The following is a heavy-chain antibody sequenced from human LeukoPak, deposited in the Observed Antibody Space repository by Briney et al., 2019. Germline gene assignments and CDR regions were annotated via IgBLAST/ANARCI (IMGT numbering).Heavy chain of an antibody. CDR1: GFTFSNAW. V-gene: IGHV3-15*01. Sequence: KSGGSLRLSCAASGFTFSNAWMSWVRQAPGKGLEWVGRIKSKTDGETTDYAAPVKGRFTISRDDSKNTLYLQVNSLKTEDTAVYYCTTVAPLNGDYVDYWGQGTLVTVSS. CDR3: TTVAPLNGDYVDY. D-gene: IGHD4-17*01. J-gene: IGHJ4*02. CDR2: IKSKTDGETT.